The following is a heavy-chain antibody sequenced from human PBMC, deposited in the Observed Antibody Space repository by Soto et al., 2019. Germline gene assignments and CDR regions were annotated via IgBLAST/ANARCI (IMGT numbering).Heavy chain of an antibody. CDR3: AKEASSSWYYYYYMDV. Sequence: PGGSLRLSCAASGFTFSSYGMHWVRQAPGKGLEWVAVISYDGSNKYYADSVKGRFTISRDNSKNTLYLQMNSLRAEDTAVYYCAKEASSSWYYYYYMDVWGKGTTVTVSS. D-gene: IGHD6-13*01. J-gene: IGHJ6*03. CDR1: GFTFSSYG. CDR2: ISYDGSNK. V-gene: IGHV3-30*18.